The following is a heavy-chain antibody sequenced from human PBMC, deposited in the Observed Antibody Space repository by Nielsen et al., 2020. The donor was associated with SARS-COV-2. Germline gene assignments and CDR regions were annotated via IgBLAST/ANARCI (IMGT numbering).Heavy chain of an antibody. V-gene: IGHV3-33*01. D-gene: IGHD3-16*01. J-gene: IGHJ6*02. CDR1: GFTFSGFG. Sequence: GESLKISCAASGFTFSGFGMHWVRQAPGKGLEWVAVILYDGNSKYYADSVKGRFTISRDNSKNTLYMEMNSLRAEDTAVYFCAREITRGTYYFGMDVWGHGTTVTVSS. CDR3: AREITRGTYYFGMDV. CDR2: ILYDGNSK.